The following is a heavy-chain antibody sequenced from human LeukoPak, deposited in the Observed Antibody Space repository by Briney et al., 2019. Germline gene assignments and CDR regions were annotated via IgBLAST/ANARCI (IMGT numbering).Heavy chain of an antibody. CDR1: GFTFSSYG. CDR2: IWYDGSNK. J-gene: IGHJ6*02. Sequence: GSLRLSCAASGFTFSSYGMHWVRQAPGKGLEWVGVIWYDGSNKYYADSVKGRFTISRDNSKNTLYLQMNSLRAEDTAVYYCARDTYDFWSGYEPYYYGMDVWCQGTTVTVSS. V-gene: IGHV3-33*01. D-gene: IGHD3-3*01. CDR3: ARDTYDFWSGYEPYYYGMDV.